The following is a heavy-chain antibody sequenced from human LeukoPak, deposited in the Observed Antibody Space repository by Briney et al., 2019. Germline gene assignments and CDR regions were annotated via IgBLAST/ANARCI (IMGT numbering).Heavy chain of an antibody. D-gene: IGHD3-22*01. CDR2: INHSGST. J-gene: IGHJ6*04. Sequence: SETLSLTCAVYDGSFSGYYWSWIRQPPGKGLEWIGEINHSGSTNYNPSLKSRVTISVVTSKNQLSLKLSSVTAADTAVYYCARRYYELIYYYYGMDVWGKGTTVTVSS. V-gene: IGHV4-34*01. CDR3: ARRYYELIYYYYGMDV. CDR1: DGSFSGYY.